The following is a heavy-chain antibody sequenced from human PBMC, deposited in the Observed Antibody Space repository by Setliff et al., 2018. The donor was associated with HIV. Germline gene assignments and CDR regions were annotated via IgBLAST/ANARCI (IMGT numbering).Heavy chain of an antibody. CDR3: SRLEKLDDISYFDY. V-gene: IGHV4-61*02. D-gene: IGHD3-3*02. CDR2: IYTSGST. Sequence: SETLSLTCTVSGGSISSGSYYWSWIRQPAGKGLEWIGRIYTSGSTNYNPSLKSRVTISVDTSKNQFSLKLSSVTAADTAVYYCSRLEKLDDISYFDYWGQGTLVTVSS. J-gene: IGHJ4*02. CDR1: GGSISSGSYY.